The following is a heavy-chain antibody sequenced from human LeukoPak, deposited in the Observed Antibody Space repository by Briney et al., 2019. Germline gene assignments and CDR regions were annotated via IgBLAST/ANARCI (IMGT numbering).Heavy chain of an antibody. CDR2: ISWNSGSI. D-gene: IGHD2-8*01. V-gene: IGHV3-9*01. CDR3: AKDPGYCTNGVCYEFDY. CDR1: GFTFDDYA. Sequence: GRSLRLSCAASGFTFDDYAMHWVRQAPGKGLEWVSGISWNSGSIGCADSVKGRFTISRDNAKNSLYLQMNSLRAEDTALYYCAKDPGYCTNGVCYEFDYWGQGTLVTVSS. J-gene: IGHJ4*02.